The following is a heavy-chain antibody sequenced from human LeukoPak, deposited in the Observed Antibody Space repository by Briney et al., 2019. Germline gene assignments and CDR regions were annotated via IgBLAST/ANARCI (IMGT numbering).Heavy chain of an antibody. CDR1: GFTFSSYW. D-gene: IGHD4-11*01. Sequence: PGGSLRLSCAASGFTFSSYWMSWVRQAPGKGLEWVSSISSSSSYIYYADSVKGRFTISRDNAKNSLYLQMNSLRAEDTAVYYCARVQVYYYYMDVWGKGTTVTVSS. CDR3: ARVQVYYYYMDV. V-gene: IGHV3-21*01. CDR2: ISSSSSYI. J-gene: IGHJ6*03.